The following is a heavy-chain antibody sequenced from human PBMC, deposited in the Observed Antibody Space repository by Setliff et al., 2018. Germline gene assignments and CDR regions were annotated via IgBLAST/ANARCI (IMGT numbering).Heavy chain of an antibody. J-gene: IGHJ6*04. CDR2: INPRTGVT. V-gene: IGHV1-2*02. CDR3: ARGTDYHGSGSYWAKDV. D-gene: IGHD3-10*01. Sequence: ASVKVSCKASGYTFTGHYIHWVRQAPGQGLVWMGWINPRTGVTNSAQKFQGRVTMTRDTSINTVYMDLSRLKSDDTAVYYCARGTDYHGSGSYWAKDVWGKGTTVTVSS. CDR1: GYTFTGHY.